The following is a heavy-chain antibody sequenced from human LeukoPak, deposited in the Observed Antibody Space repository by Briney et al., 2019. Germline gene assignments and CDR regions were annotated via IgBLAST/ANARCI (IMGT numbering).Heavy chain of an antibody. D-gene: IGHD2-15*01. Sequence: PSETLSLTCTVSGGSISSYYWSRIRQPPGKGLEWIGYIYNSGSTKYNPSLKSRVTISVDTSNNQFSLRLSSVTAADTAVYYCARSEKQDDFDYWGQGTLVTVSP. J-gene: IGHJ4*02. CDR3: ARSEKQDDFDY. V-gene: IGHV4-59*12. CDR1: GGSISSYY. CDR2: IYNSGST.